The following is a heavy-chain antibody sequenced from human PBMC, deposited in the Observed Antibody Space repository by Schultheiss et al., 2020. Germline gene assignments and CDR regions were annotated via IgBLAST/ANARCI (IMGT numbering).Heavy chain of an antibody. V-gene: IGHV3-21*01. CDR2: ISSSSSYI. J-gene: IGHJ3*02. D-gene: IGHD5-24*01. CDR1: GFTFSSYS. CDR3: ARDPGEMVTDDAFDI. Sequence: WGSLRLSCAASGFTFSSYSMNWVRQAPGKGLEWVSSISSSSSYIYYADSVKGRFTISRDNAKNSLYLQMNSLRAEDTAVYYCARDPGEMVTDDAFDIWGQGTMVTVS.